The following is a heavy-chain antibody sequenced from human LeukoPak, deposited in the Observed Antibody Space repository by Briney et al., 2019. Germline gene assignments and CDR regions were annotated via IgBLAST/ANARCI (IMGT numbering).Heavy chain of an antibody. CDR3: ARSFALAGSGSYEFDP. CDR2: INHSGST. V-gene: IGHV4-34*01. Sequence: SETLSLTRAVYGGSFSGYYWSWIRQPPGKGLEWIGEINHSGSTNYNPSLKSRVTISVDTSKNQFSLKLSSVTAADTAVYYCARSFALAGSGSYEFDPWGQGTLVTVSS. D-gene: IGHD3-10*01. J-gene: IGHJ5*02. CDR1: GGSFSGYY.